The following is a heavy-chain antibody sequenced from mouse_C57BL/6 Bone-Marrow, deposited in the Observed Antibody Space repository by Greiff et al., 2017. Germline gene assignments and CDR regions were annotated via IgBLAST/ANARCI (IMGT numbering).Heavy chain of an antibody. CDR1: GYTFTSYW. Sequence: QVQLQQPGAELVKPGASVKLSCKASGYTFTSYWMHWVKQRPGQGLEWIGMIHPNSGSTNYNEKFKSKATLTVDKSSSTAYMQLSSLTSEDSAIYFCARWGGRAMDYWGQGTSVTVSS. CDR2: IHPNSGST. V-gene: IGHV1-64*01. D-gene: IGHD1-1*02. J-gene: IGHJ4*01. CDR3: ARWGGRAMDY.